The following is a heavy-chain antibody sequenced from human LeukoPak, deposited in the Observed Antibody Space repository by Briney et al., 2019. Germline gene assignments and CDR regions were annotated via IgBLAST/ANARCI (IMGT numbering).Heavy chain of an antibody. CDR2: ISGSGGTT. CDR1: GLTFSNFA. V-gene: IGHV3-23*01. Sequence: GGSLRLSCAASGLTFSNFAMGWVRQAPGKGLEWVSGISGSGGTTYYADSVKGRFTISRDNSNNTLYLQMNSLRVEDTAVYYCARDRAQYSSSWYGFIGWFDPWGQGTLVTVSS. CDR3: ARDRAQYSSSWYGFIGWFDP. J-gene: IGHJ5*02. D-gene: IGHD6-13*01.